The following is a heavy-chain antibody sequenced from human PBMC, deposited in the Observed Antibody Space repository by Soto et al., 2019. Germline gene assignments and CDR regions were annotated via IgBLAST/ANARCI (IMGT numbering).Heavy chain of an antibody. D-gene: IGHD3-22*01. Sequence: GGSLRLSCAASGFTFSSYAMSWVRQAPGKGLEWVSAISGSGGSTYYADSVKGRFTISRDNSKNTLYLQMNSLRAEDTAVYYCAKCLVGDSSGYYPRLMYGMDVWGQGTTVTVSS. CDR2: ISGSGGST. CDR1: GFTFSSYA. CDR3: AKCLVGDSSGYYPRLMYGMDV. V-gene: IGHV3-23*01. J-gene: IGHJ6*02.